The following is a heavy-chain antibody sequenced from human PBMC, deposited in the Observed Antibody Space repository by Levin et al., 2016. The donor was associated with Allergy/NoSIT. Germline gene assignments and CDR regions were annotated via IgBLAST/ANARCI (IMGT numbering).Heavy chain of an antibody. Sequence: SGPTLVKPTQTLTLTCTFSGFSLTTSTVAVGWFRQPPGRGLEWLAIIYWDDDKRYSPSLKSRLTISKDTSKNQVVLTMTNMDPVDTATYYCAHRPGGLTTVVTRVANWFDAWGQGTLVTVSS. D-gene: IGHD4-23*01. CDR2: IYWDDDK. CDR3: AHRPGGLTTVVTRVANWFDA. V-gene: IGHV2-5*02. J-gene: IGHJ5*02. CDR1: GFSLTTSTVA.